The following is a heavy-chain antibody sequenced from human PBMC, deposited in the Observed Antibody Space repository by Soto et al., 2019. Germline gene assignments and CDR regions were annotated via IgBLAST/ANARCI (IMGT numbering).Heavy chain of an antibody. V-gene: IGHV3-30*18. D-gene: IGHD1-26*01. J-gene: IGHJ4*02. CDR2: ISYDGSNR. CDR1: GFTFSSYG. CDR3: AKDLRSGGSYVGGLGTFDY. Sequence: QVQLVESGGGVVQPGRSLRLSCAASGFTFSSYGMHWVRQAPGKGLEWVAVISYDGSNRYSANSVKGRFTISRDNSKNTLYLQMNSLRVEDTAVYFCAKDLRSGGSYVGGLGTFDYWGQGTLVTVSS.